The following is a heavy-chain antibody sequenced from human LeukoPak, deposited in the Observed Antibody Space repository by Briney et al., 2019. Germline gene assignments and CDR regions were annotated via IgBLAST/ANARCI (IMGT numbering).Heavy chain of an antibody. D-gene: IGHD2-15*01. CDR2: IYYSGNT. V-gene: IGHV4-39*07. CDR1: GVSISSSNSY. Sequence: SETLSLTCTVSGVSISSSNSYWGWIRQPPGKGLEWIGSIYYSGNTYYNASLKSRVTISVDTSKNQFSLRLSSVTAADTAVYYCARRYCTGGTCYSDRGAFDIWGQGTMVTVSS. J-gene: IGHJ3*02. CDR3: ARRYCTGGTCYSDRGAFDI.